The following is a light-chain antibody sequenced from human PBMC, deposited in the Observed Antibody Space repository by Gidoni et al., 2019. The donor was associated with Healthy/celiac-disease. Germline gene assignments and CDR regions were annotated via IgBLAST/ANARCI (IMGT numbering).Light chain of an antibody. CDR2: GAS. J-gene: IGKJ2*01. CDR3: QQYGSSPYT. Sequence: VFTLSPGTLSLSPGVRATLSCRASQSVSSSYLAWYQQKPGQASRLFIYGASTRATGIPDRFSGSWSGTDFTLTISRLESEDFAVYYCQQYGSSPYTFGQGTKLEIK. CDR1: QSVSSSY. V-gene: IGKV3-20*01.